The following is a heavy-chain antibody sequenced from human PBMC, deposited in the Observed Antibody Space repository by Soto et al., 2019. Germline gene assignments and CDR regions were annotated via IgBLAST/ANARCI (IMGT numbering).Heavy chain of an antibody. J-gene: IGHJ3*02. Sequence: QVQLQESGPGLVKPSQTLSLTCTVSGDSISSGGYYWSWIRQHPGKGLEWIGGIYYSGVTYYNPSLKSRVTISLDPSKNQSSLRLSSVTAADTAVYYCARERRQHLDPGAFDIWCQGTMATVSS. CDR2: IYYSGVT. V-gene: IGHV4-31*03. D-gene: IGHD6-13*01. CDR3: ARERRQHLDPGAFDI. CDR1: GDSISSGGYY.